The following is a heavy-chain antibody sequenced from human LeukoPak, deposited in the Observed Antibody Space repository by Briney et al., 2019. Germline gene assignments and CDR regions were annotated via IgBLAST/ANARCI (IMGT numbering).Heavy chain of an antibody. Sequence: GGSLRLSCAASGFTFSSYGMHWVRQAPGKGLEWVAFIRYDGSNKYYADSVKGRFTISRDNSKNTLYLQMNSLRAEDTAVYYCAKDRGRDGYNCVGYFDYWGQGTLVTVSS. CDR3: AKDRGRDGYNCVGYFDY. D-gene: IGHD5-24*01. CDR2: IRYDGSNK. J-gene: IGHJ4*02. V-gene: IGHV3-30*02. CDR1: GFTFSSYG.